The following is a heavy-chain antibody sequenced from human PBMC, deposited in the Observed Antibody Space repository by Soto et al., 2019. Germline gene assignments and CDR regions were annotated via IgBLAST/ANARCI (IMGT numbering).Heavy chain of an antibody. CDR1: GYTLTSYG. CDR3: ASQLANENWFDP. J-gene: IGHJ5*02. V-gene: IGHV1-18*01. Sequence: GGSVEVSRQASGYTLTSYGISWVGQAPGQGLEWMGWISAYNGNTNYAQKLQGRVTMTTDTSTSTAYMELRSLRSDDTAVYYCASQLANENWFDPWGQGTLVTVSS. D-gene: IGHD6-13*01. CDR2: ISAYNGNT.